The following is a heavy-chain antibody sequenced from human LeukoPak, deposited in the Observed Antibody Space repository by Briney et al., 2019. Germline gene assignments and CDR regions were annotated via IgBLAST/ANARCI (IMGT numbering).Heavy chain of an antibody. V-gene: IGHV1-69*04. CDR1: GGTFSSYA. J-gene: IGHJ4*02. CDR2: IIPILGIA. D-gene: IGHD5-18*01. CDR3: ARDTAMDTPGDY. Sequence: ASVKVSCKASGGTFSSYAISWVRQAPGQGLESMGRIIPILGIANYAQKFQGRVTITADKSTSTAYMELSSLRSEDTAVYYCARDTAMDTPGDYWGQRTLVTVSS.